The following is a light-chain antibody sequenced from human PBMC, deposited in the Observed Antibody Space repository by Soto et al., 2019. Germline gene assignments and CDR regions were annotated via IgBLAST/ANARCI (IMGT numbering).Light chain of an antibody. CDR1: QSVSNNY. Sequence: EIVLTQSPGTLSLSPGERATLSCRASQSVSNNYLAWYQKKPGQAPRLLIYDASSRATDIPDRFSGSGSGTDFTLTISRPEPEDFGVFYCQQYGSSPTFGGGTKVEIK. CDR3: QQYGSSPT. CDR2: DAS. V-gene: IGKV3-20*01. J-gene: IGKJ4*01.